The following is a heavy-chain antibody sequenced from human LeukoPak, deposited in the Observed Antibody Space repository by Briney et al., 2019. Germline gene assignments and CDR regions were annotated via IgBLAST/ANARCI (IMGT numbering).Heavy chain of an antibody. D-gene: IGHD1-26*01. J-gene: IGHJ4*02. V-gene: IGHV3-15*01. CDR3: ATGIVGATTPYYFDY. CDR2: IKSKTDGGTT. CDR1: GFTFSNAW. Sequence: GGSLRLTCAASGFTFSNAWMSWVRQAPGKGLEWVGRIKSKTDGGTTDYAAPVKGRFTISRDDSKNTLYLQMNSLKTEDTAVYYCATGIVGATTPYYFDYWGQGTLVTVSS.